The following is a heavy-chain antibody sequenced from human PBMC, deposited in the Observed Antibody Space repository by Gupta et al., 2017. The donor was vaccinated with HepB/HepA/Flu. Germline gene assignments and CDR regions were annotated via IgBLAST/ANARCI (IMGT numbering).Heavy chain of an antibody. CDR1: GDTFSSYA. J-gene: IGHJ6*03. CDR3: ARVPFPPNIKLPQNDYYYYMDV. CDR2: IIPMFGTP. V-gene: IGHV1-69*01. Sequence: QLQPVHSGAEVKKPGSSVKVSCKAFGDTFSSYATSWVRQAPGQGLEWMGGIIPMFGTPTYAQKFQGRVTITADDSTSTAYMKLSSLRSEDTAVYYCARVPFPPNIKLPQNDYYYYMDVWGKGTTVTVSS. D-gene: IGHD2-15*01.